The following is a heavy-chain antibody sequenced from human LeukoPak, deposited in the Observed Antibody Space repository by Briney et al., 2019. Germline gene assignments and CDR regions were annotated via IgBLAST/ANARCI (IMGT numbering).Heavy chain of an antibody. CDR3: ARAAAGTLNSGWYYFGY. Sequence: PGGSLRLSCAVSGFTFSTYAMSWVRQAPGKGLEWVSGINWNGGSTGYADSVKGRFTISRDNAKNSLYLQMNSLRAEDTALYYCARAAAGTLNSGWYYFGYWGQGTLVTVSS. CDR2: INWNGGST. J-gene: IGHJ4*02. V-gene: IGHV3-20*04. D-gene: IGHD6-13*01. CDR1: GFTFSTYA.